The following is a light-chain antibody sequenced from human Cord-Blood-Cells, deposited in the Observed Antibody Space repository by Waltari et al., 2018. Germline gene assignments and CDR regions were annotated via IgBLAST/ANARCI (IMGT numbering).Light chain of an antibody. Sequence: SYVLTQPPSVSAAPGKTARITCGGTKTGRTRVQWYQQKPGQAPVLVIYYDSDRPSGIPERFSGSNSGNTATLTISRVEAGDEADYYCQVWDSSSDHWVFGGGTKLTVL. CDR1: KTGRTR. CDR2: YDS. CDR3: QVWDSSSDHWV. J-gene: IGLJ3*02. V-gene: IGLV3-21*04.